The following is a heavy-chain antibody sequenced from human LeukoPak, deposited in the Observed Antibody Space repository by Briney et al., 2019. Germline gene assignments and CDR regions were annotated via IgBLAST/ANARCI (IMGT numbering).Heavy chain of an antibody. D-gene: IGHD2-15*01. V-gene: IGHV3-23*01. J-gene: IGHJ3*02. CDR1: GFTFSSYA. CDR3: ARPRLEYCSGGSCFDAFDI. CDR2: ISGSGSTT. Sequence: GSLRLSCAASGFTFSSYAMNWVRQAPGKGLEWVSAISGSGSTTYYADSVKGRFTISRDNSKNTLFLQMNSLTAEDTAIYSCARPRLEYCSGGSCFDAFDIWGQGTMVTVSS.